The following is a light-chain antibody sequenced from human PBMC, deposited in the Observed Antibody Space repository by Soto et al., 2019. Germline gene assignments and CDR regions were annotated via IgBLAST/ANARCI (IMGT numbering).Light chain of an antibody. CDR2: KAS. CDR3: QQYSSYSPT. J-gene: IGKJ1*01. CDR1: QSISSW. Sequence: DIQMTQSPSTLSASVGDRVTITCRASQSISSWLAWYQQKPGKAPKLLIYKASSLESGVPSRFSGIGSGTEFTLTISSLQPDDFATYYCQQYSSYSPTFGQGTKVEIK. V-gene: IGKV1-5*03.